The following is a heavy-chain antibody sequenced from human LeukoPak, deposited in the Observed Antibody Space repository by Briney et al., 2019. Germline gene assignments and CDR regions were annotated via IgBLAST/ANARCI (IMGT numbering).Heavy chain of an antibody. CDR2: ISNTGAST. V-gene: IGHV3-23*01. J-gene: IGHJ6*02. Sequence: GGSLRLSCAASGFMFSSYAMNWVRQVPGKGLEWASTISNTGASTYYADSVKGRFTISRDNAKNSLYLQMNSLRAEDTAVYYCARLIAAAPYYYYGMDVWGQGTTVTVSS. CDR3: ARLIAAAPYYYYGMDV. CDR1: GFMFSSYA. D-gene: IGHD6-13*01.